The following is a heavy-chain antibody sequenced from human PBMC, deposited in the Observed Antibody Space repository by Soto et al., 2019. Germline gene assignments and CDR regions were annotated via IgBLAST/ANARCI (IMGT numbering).Heavy chain of an antibody. V-gene: IGHV3-21*01. CDR3: VRQQYDFLVDP. CDR2: IDASSTHI. CDR1: GFSFSTYN. Sequence: PGGSLRLSCAASGFSFSTYNMNWVRQAPGKGLEWVSSIDASSTHIYYADSVKGRFTISRDNGKSSLYPQMDSLRAEDTALYYCVRQQYDFLVDPWGQGTLVTVSS. D-gene: IGHD3-16*01. J-gene: IGHJ5*02.